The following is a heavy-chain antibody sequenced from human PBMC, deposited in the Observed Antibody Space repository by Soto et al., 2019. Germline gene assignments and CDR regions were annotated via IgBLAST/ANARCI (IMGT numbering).Heavy chain of an antibody. CDR3: AKDGGLLWSRRAVYGMDV. D-gene: IGHD3-10*01. Sequence: QVQLVESGGGVVQPGRSLRLSCAASGFTFSSYGMHWVRQAPGKGLEWVAVISYDGSNKYYADSVKGRSTISRDNSKNTLYLQMNSLRAEDTAVYYCAKDGGLLWSRRAVYGMDVWGQGTTVTVSS. J-gene: IGHJ6*02. CDR2: ISYDGSNK. CDR1: GFTFSSYG. V-gene: IGHV3-30*18.